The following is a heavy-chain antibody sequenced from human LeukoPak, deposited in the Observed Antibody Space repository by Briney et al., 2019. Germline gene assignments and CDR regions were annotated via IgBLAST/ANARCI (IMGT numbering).Heavy chain of an antibody. D-gene: IGHD6-13*01. CDR3: ARVDGTADFDY. J-gene: IGHJ4*02. CDR2: INPNSGGT. Sequence: ASVKLSCTASGYTFTGYYMHWVRQAPGQGLEWMGWINPNSGGTNYAQKFQGRVTMTRDTSISTAYMELSRLRSDDTAVYYCARVDGTADFDYWGQGTLVTVSS. CDR1: GYTFTGYY. V-gene: IGHV1-2*02.